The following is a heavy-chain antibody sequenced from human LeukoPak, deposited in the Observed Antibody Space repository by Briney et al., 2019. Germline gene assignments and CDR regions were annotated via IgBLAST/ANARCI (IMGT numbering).Heavy chain of an antibody. J-gene: IGHJ3*02. D-gene: IGHD2-2*01. CDR1: GFTFSSYW. CDR2: IKSKTDGGTT. CDR3: STPMGMRFGGDIVAVPAAADDAFDI. Sequence: PGGSLRLSCAASGFTFSSYWMSWVRQAPGKGLEWVGRIKSKTDGGTTDYVAPVKGRFTISRDDSKNTLYLQMNSLKTEDTAVYYCSTPMGMRFGGDIVAVPAAADDAFDIWGQGTMVTVSS. V-gene: IGHV3-15*01.